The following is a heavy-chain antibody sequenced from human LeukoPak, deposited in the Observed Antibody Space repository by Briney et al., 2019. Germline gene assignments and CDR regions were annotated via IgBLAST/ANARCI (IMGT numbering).Heavy chain of an antibody. V-gene: IGHV4-31*03. J-gene: IGHJ4*02. Sequence: PSQTLSLTCTVSGGSISSGGYYWSWIRQHPGKGLEWIVYIYYSGSTDYNPSLTSRVTMSVDMSKNQFSLKLSSVTAADTAVYYCARAPMRGIPNFDYWGQGTLVTVSS. CDR3: ARAPMRGIPNFDY. CDR1: GGSISSGGYY. CDR2: IYYSGST. D-gene: IGHD3-22*01.